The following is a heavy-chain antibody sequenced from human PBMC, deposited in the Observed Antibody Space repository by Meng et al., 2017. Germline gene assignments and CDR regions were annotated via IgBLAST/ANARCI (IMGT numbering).Heavy chain of an antibody. CDR1: GFTFSSYE. D-gene: IGHD3-9*01. Sequence: GGSLRLSCAASGFTFSSYEMNWVRQAPGKGLEWVSYISSSGSTIYYADSVKGRFTISRDNAKNSLYLQMNSLRAEDTAVYYCARESYYDILTGYYTPYYFDYWGQGTLVTVSS. CDR3: ARESYYDILTGYYTPYYFDY. CDR2: ISSSGSTI. J-gene: IGHJ4*02. V-gene: IGHV3-48*03.